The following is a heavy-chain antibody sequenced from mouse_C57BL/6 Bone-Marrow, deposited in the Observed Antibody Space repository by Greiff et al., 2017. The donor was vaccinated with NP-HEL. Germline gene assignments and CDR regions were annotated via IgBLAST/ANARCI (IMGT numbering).Heavy chain of an antibody. V-gene: IGHV14-4*01. CDR3: TTGASSPYAMDY. CDR2: IDPENGDT. D-gene: IGHD1-1*01. J-gene: IGHJ4*01. Sequence: VQLQQSGAELVRPGASVKLSCTVSGFNITDYYMHWVKQRPEQGLEWIGWIDPENGDTEYASKFQGKATIPADTSSNTAYLQLSSLTSEDTAVYYCTTGASSPYAMDYWGQGTSVTVSS. CDR1: GFNITDYY.